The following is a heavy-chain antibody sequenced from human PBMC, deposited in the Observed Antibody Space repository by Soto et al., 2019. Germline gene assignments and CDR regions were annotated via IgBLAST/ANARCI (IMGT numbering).Heavy chain of an antibody. Sequence: EASVKVSCKASGYTFTSYYMHWVRQAPGQGLEWMGTINPSGDRTSYAQKFQGRVTMTRDTSTSTVYMEMSSLRSEDTAVYYCERDGGAGRYYFDYWGQGTLVTVSS. D-gene: IGHD3-16*01. CDR2: INPSGDRT. CDR3: ERDGGAGRYYFDY. V-gene: IGHV1-46*01. CDR1: GYTFTSYY. J-gene: IGHJ4*02.